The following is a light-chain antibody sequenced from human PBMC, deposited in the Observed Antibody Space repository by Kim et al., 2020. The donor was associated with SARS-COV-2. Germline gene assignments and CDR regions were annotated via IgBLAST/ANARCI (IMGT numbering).Light chain of an antibody. CDR3: QQYDSSLT. V-gene: IGKV3-20*01. Sequence: EIVLTQSPGTLSVSPGERATLSCRASQSLSSSYLAWYQQKRGQPPRLLIYGVSRRATGIPDRFGGSGSGTDFTLTISRLEPEDFAVYYCQQYDSSLTFGGGTKVDIK. CDR2: GVS. J-gene: IGKJ4*01. CDR1: QSLSSSY.